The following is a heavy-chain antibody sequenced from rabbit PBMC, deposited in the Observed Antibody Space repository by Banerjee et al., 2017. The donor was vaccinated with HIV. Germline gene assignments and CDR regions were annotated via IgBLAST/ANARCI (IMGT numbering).Heavy chain of an antibody. Sequence: QEQLEESGGDLVKPEGSLTLTCTASGFSFSSNYWICWVRQAPGKGLEWIACINTSSGNTVYATWAKGRLTISKTSWTTVTLQMTSLTAADTASYFCARVLVEYDYGMDLWGQGTLVTVS. D-gene: IGHD4-2*01. CDR2: INTSSGNT. V-gene: IGHV1S45*01. CDR1: GFSFSSNYW. CDR3: ARVLVEYDYGMDL. J-gene: IGHJ6*01.